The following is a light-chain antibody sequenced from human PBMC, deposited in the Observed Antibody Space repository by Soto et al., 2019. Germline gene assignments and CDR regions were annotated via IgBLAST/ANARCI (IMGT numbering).Light chain of an antibody. Sequence: QPVLTQPPSASGTPGQRVTISCSGSNSNIGSNTVNWYQQLPGTAPQLLISSNNQRPSGVPDRFSGSKSGTSASLAISGLQSEDEADYYCAAWDDSLNGWVFGGGTKLTVL. CDR2: SNN. J-gene: IGLJ3*02. CDR1: NSNIGSNT. V-gene: IGLV1-44*01. CDR3: AAWDDSLNGWV.